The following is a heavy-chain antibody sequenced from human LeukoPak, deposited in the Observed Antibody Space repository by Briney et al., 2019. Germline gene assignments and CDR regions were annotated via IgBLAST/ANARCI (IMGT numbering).Heavy chain of an antibody. J-gene: IGHJ4*02. CDR1: GGSFSGYY. CDR2: INHSGST. D-gene: IGHD5-18*01. V-gene: IGHV4-34*01. Sequence: PSETLPLTCAVYGGSFSGYYWSWIRQPPGKGLEWIGEINHSGSTNYNPSLKSRVTISVDTSKNQFSLKLSSVTAADTAVYYCARLLPRWYSYGYYYWGQGTLVTVSS. CDR3: ARLLPRWYSYGYYY.